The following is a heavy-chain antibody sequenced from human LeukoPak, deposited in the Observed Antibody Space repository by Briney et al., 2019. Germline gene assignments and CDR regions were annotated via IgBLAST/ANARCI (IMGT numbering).Heavy chain of an antibody. Sequence: PGASVKVSCKASGYTFTSYDINWVRQATGQGLEWMGRMNPNSGNTGYAQKFQGRVTMTRNTSISTAYMELSSLRSEDTAVYYCARGSFWGYSSSWYFGYWGQGTPVTVSS. J-gene: IGHJ4*02. CDR3: ARGSFWGYSSSWYFGY. CDR2: MNPNSGNT. D-gene: IGHD6-13*01. V-gene: IGHV1-8*01. CDR1: GYTFTSYD.